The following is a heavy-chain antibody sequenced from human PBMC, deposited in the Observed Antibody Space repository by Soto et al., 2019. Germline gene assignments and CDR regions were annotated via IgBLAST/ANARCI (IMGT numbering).Heavy chain of an antibody. CDR2: IYYSGST. Sequence: SETLSLTCTVSGGSISSYYWSWIRQPPGKGLEWIGYIYYSGSTNYNPSLKSRVTISVVTSKNQFSLKLSSVTAADTAVYYCARHGEGGDDFWSGYYSSDYYMDVWGKGTTVTVSS. D-gene: IGHD3-3*01. CDR3: ARHGEGGDDFWSGYYSSDYYMDV. CDR1: GGSISSYY. V-gene: IGHV4-59*08. J-gene: IGHJ6*03.